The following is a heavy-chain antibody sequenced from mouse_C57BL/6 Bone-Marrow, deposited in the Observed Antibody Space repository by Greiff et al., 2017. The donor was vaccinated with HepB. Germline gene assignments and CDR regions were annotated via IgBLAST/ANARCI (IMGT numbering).Heavy chain of an antibody. V-gene: IGHV1-69*01. Sequence: VQLQQPGAELVMPGASVKLSCKASGYTFTSYWMHWVKQRPGQGLEWIGEIDPSDSYTNYNQKFKGKSTLTVDKSSSTAYMQLSSLTSEDSAVYYCARRGTGIYAMDYWGQGTSVTVSS. CDR3: ARRGTGIYAMDY. D-gene: IGHD4-1*01. J-gene: IGHJ4*01. CDR2: IDPSDSYT. CDR1: GYTFTSYW.